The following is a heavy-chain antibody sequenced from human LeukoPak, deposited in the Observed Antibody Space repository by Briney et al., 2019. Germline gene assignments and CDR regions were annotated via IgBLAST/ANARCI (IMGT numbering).Heavy chain of an antibody. J-gene: IGHJ3*02. CDR1: GYTFTDYY. D-gene: IGHD3-3*01. CDR2: INPNSGGT. V-gene: IGHV1-2*02. CDR3: ARVRNYDFWSGYSPDAFDI. Sequence: GASVKVSCKASGYTFTDYYMHWVRQAPGQGLEWMGWINPNSGGTNYAQKFQGRVTMTRDTSISTAYMELSRLTSDDTAVYYCARVRNYDFWSGYSPDAFDIWGQGTMVTVSS.